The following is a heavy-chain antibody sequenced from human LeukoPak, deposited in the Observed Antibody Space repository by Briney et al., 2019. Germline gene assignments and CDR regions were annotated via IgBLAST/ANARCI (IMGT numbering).Heavy chain of an antibody. Sequence: GASVKVSCKASGYTFTGYYMHWVRQAPGQGLEWMGWINPNSGGTNYAQKFQGWVTMTRDTSISTAYMELSSLRSEDTAVYYCARRTYYDFWSGASKEAFDIWGQGTMVTVSS. D-gene: IGHD3-3*01. CDR2: INPNSGGT. CDR1: GYTFTGYY. J-gene: IGHJ3*02. CDR3: ARRTYYDFWSGASKEAFDI. V-gene: IGHV1-2*04.